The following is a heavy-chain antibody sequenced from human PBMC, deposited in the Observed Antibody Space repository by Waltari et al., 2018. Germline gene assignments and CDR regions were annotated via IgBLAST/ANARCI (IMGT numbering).Heavy chain of an antibody. CDR3: ARVTNGYDSSGYYFGYYFDY. CDR1: GGSFSGYY. V-gene: IGHV4-34*01. D-gene: IGHD3-22*01. CDR2: INHSGST. J-gene: IGHJ4*02. Sequence: QVQLQQWGAGLLKPSETLSLTCAVYGGSFSGYYWSWLRQPPGKGLEWIGEINHSGSTNYNPSLKSRVTISVDTSKNQFSLKLSSVTAADTAVYYCARVTNGYDSSGYYFGYYFDYWGQGTLVTVSS.